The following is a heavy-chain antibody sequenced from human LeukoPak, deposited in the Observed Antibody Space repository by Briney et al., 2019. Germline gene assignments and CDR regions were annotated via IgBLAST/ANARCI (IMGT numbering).Heavy chain of an antibody. J-gene: IGHJ5*02. CDR3: ARGPVGGVVLATAAGYFDP. D-gene: IGHD2-15*01. Sequence: ASVNVSCKASGYTFTSYDINWVRQATGQGLEWMGWMNPNSGNTGYAQKFQGRVTITRNTSISTAYMELSSLRSEDTAVYYCARGPVGGVVLATAAGYFDPWGQGHLVTVSS. CDR1: GYTFTSYD. V-gene: IGHV1-8*03. CDR2: MNPNSGNT.